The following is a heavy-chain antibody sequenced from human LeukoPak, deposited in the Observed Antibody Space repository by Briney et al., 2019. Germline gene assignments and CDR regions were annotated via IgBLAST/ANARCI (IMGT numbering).Heavy chain of an antibody. J-gene: IGHJ3*02. Sequence: PGGSMRLSCAASGFRFSSYTMNWVRLAPGRGLEWVSSIIGTSAMHYADSVKGRFTVSRDNDKNSLFLQLYSLSVEDTAVYYCTRAIIVALGTGPFDIWGQGTVVTVSS. D-gene: IGHD6-13*01. CDR3: TRAIIVALGTGPFDI. CDR1: GFRFSSYT. V-gene: IGHV3-21*06. CDR2: IIGTSAM.